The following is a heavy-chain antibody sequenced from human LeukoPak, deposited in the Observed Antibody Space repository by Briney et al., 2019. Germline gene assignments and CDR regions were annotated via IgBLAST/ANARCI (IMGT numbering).Heavy chain of an antibody. D-gene: IGHD3-9*01. CDR3: ARGDYDILTGEKYYYYYGMDV. CDR1: GGTFSSYA. J-gene: IGHJ6*02. V-gene: IGHV1-69*13. Sequence: ASVKVSCKASGGTFSSYAISWVRQAPGQGLEWMGGIIPIFGTANYAQKFRGRVTITADESTSTAYMELSSLRSEDTAVYYCARGDYDILTGEKYYYYYGMDVWGQGTTVTVSS. CDR2: IIPIFGTA.